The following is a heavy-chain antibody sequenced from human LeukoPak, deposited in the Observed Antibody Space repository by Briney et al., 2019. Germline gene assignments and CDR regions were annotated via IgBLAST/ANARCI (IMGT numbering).Heavy chain of an antibody. CDR1: GYTFTIHA. CDR3: ASARGGNFDFVG. CDR2: INAGNGNT. V-gene: IGHV1-3*01. D-gene: IGHD3-9*01. J-gene: IGHJ4*02. Sequence: ASVKVSCKASGYTFTIHAMHWVRQAPGQSLEWMGWINAGNGNTKYSQKFQGRVTITRDTSASTAYMELSSLRSEDTAVYYCASARGGNFDFVGWGQGTLVTVSS.